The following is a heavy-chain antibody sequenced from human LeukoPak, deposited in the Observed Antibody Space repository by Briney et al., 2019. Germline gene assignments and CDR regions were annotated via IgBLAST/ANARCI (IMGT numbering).Heavy chain of an antibody. D-gene: IGHD1-14*01. CDR3: ARGPRHHFNY. J-gene: IGHJ4*02. Sequence: SETLSLTCTVSGGSISSYYWSWLRQTPGKGLEWIGYIYYSGSINYTPSLKSRVTISVDTSKNQISLKLSSVTAADTAVYYCARGPRHHFNYWGQGTLVTVSS. CDR1: GGSISSYY. CDR2: IYYSGSI. V-gene: IGHV4-59*12.